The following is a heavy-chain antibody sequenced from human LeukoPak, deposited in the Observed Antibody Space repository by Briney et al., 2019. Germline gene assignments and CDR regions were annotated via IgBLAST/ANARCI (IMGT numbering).Heavy chain of an antibody. CDR2: ISSSGSTI. D-gene: IGHD2-21*02. J-gene: IGHJ3*02. Sequence: SGGSLRLSCAASGFTFTDYYMSRIRQAPGKGLEWLSYISSSGSTIYYADSVKGRFTISRDNAKNSLYLQMNNLRVEDTAVYYCARDLQCGGDCHYDALDIWGQGTMVTVSS. V-gene: IGHV3-11*04. CDR1: GFTFTDYY. CDR3: ARDLQCGGDCHYDALDI.